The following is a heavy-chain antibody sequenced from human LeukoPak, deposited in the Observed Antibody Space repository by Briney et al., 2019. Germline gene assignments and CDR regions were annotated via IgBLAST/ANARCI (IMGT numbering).Heavy chain of an antibody. CDR1: GYTFTSYG. V-gene: IGHV1-18*01. CDR3: ASGIVVVPAAHSSDAFDI. J-gene: IGHJ3*02. Sequence: ASVKVSCKASGYTFTSYGISWVRQAPGQGLEWMGWISAYNGNTNYAQKLQGRVTMTTDTSTSTAYMELRSLRSDDTAVYYCASGIVVVPAAHSSDAFDIWGQGTMVTVSS. CDR2: ISAYNGNT. D-gene: IGHD2-2*01.